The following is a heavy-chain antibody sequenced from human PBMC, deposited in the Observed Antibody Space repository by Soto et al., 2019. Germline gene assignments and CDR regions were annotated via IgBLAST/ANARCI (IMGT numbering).Heavy chain of an antibody. D-gene: IGHD3-10*01. V-gene: IGHV1-18*01. Sequence: ASVKVSCKASGGTFSSYAISWVRQAPGQGLEWMGWISAYNGNTNYAQKLQGRVTMTTDTSTSTAYMELRSLRSDDTAVYYCARDHSSSRSWVWVRGVMAYFDYWGQGTLVTVSS. CDR3: ARDHSSSRSWVWVRGVMAYFDY. CDR1: GGTFSSYA. CDR2: ISAYNGNT. J-gene: IGHJ4*02.